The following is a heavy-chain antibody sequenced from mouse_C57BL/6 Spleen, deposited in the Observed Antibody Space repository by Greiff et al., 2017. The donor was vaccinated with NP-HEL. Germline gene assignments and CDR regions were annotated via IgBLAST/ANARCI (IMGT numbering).Heavy chain of an antibody. CDR1: GYTFTSYW. V-gene: IGHV1-61*01. CDR2: IYPSDSET. CDR3: ARGGDYAAY. J-gene: IGHJ3*01. Sequence: QVQLKQPGAELVRPGSSVKLSCKASGYTFTSYWMDWVKQRPGQGLEWIGNIYPSDSETHYNQKFKDKATLTVDKSSSTAYMQLSSLTSEDSAVYYCARGGDYAAYWGQGTLVTVSA. D-gene: IGHD2-4*01.